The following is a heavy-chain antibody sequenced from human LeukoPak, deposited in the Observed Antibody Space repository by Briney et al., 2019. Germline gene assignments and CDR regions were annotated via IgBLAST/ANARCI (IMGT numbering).Heavy chain of an antibody. J-gene: IGHJ3*02. CDR2: IYSGGGT. Sequence: GGSLRLSCAASGFTVSSNYMSWVRQAPGKGLEWVSVIYSGGGTYYADSVKGRFTISRDNSKNTLYLQMNSLRAEDTAVYYCARGELPAAYDIWGQGTMVTVSS. CDR3: ARGELPAAYDI. V-gene: IGHV3-53*01. D-gene: IGHD1-26*01. CDR1: GFTVSSNY.